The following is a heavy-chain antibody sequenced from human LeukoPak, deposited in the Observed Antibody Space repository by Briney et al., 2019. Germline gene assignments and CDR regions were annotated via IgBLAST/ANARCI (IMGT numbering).Heavy chain of an antibody. D-gene: IGHD3-22*01. V-gene: IGHV4-38-2*02. CDR1: GYSISSGYY. Sequence: SETLSLTCSVSGYSISSGYYWGWIRQPPGMGLEWIGSIYHTGSTYYNPSLKSRVTISVDTSKNQFSLKLSSVTAADTAVYYCARVPSTNYYDSSGYWGYFDYWGQGTLVTVSS. CDR3: ARVPSTNYYDSSGYWGYFDY. CDR2: IYHTGST. J-gene: IGHJ4*02.